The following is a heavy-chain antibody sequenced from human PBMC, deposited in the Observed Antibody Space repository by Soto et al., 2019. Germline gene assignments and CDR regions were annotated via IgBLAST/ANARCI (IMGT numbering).Heavy chain of an antibody. V-gene: IGHV4-61*08. J-gene: IGHJ5*02. CDR2: IYYSGST. D-gene: IGHD6-13*01. CDR3: ARRAVAAAGMIWFDP. CDR1: GGSISSGGYS. Sequence: SETLSLTCAVSGGSISSGGYSWSWIRQPPGKGLEWIGYIYYSGSTNYNPSLKSRVTISVDTSKNQFSLKLSSVTAADTAVYYCARRAVAAAGMIWFDPWGQGTPVTVSS.